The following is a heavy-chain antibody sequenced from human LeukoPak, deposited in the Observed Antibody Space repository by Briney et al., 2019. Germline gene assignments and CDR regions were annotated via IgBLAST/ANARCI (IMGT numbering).Heavy chain of an antibody. CDR2: INPSGGST. CDR3: ARVSGPNWFDP. D-gene: IGHD3-10*01. Sequence: ASVKVSCKASGGTFSSYGISWVRQAPGQGLEWMGIINPSGGSTSYAQKFQGRVTMTRDTSTSTVYMELSSLRSEDTAVYYCARVSGPNWFDPWGQGTLVTVSS. V-gene: IGHV1-46*01. J-gene: IGHJ5*02. CDR1: GGTFSSYG.